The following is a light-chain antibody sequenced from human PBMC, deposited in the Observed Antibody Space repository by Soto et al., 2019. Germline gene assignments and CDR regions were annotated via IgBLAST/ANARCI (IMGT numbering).Light chain of an antibody. V-gene: IGKV3-15*01. Sequence: EIVMTQSPTSLSVSPGQRATLSCRASQSIGSNLAWYQQKPGQAPRLLIYGASTRATGIPARFSGSGSGTEFTLTISSLQSEDFAVYYCHHYNNWPPTWTFGQGTKVEI. CDR3: HHYNNWPPTWT. CDR1: QSIGSN. CDR2: GAS. J-gene: IGKJ1*01.